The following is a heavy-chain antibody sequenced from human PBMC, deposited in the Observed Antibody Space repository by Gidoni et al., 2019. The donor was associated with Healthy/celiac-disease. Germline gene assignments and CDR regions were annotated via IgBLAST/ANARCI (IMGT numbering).Heavy chain of an antibody. J-gene: IGHJ4*02. Sequence: EVQLVESGGGLVQPGGSLRLSWAASGFTVSSNYMSWVRQAPGKGLEWVSVIYSGGSTYYADSVKGRFTISRDNSKNTLYLQMNSLRAEDTAVYYCARVGLYYDSSGWFDYWGQGTLVTVSS. CDR3: ARVGLYYDSSGWFDY. V-gene: IGHV3-66*02. CDR2: IYSGGST. D-gene: IGHD3-22*01. CDR1: GFTVSSNY.